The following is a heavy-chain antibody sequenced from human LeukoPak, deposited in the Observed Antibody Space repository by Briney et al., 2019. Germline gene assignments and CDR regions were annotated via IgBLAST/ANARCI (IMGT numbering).Heavy chain of an antibody. CDR1: GGSISGHY. J-gene: IGHJ4*02. CDR2: VYYSGET. Sequence: SETLSLTCTVSGGSISGHYWSWIRQPPAKGLEWVGYVYYSGETNYNPSLKSRVTISVDTSKNQFSLKLTSVTAADTAVYYCARLQGDSTAIFDYWGQGILVSVSS. D-gene: IGHD2-21*01. CDR3: ARLQGDSTAIFDY. V-gene: IGHV4-59*11.